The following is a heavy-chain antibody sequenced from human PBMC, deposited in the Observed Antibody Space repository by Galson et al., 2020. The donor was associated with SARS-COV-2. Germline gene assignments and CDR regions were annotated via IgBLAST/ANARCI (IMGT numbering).Heavy chain of an antibody. CDR3: ARANSQLWSEYYFDY. J-gene: IGHJ4*02. V-gene: IGHV3-13*01. CDR1: GFTFSSYD. Sequence: GESLKISCAASGFTFSSYDMHWVRQATGKGLEWVSAIGTAGDTYYPGSVKGRFTISRENAKNSLYLQMNSLRAGDTAVYYCARANSQLWSEYYFDYWGQGTLVTVSS. D-gene: IGHD5-18*01. CDR2: IGTAGDT.